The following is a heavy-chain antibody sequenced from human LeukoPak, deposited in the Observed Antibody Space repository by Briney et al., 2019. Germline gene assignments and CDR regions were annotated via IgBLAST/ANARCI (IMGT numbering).Heavy chain of an antibody. CDR3: ARDEGWIQLFF. CDR1: GFTFSHYG. V-gene: IGHV3-23*01. CDR2: LTPNSHSA. J-gene: IGHJ4*02. D-gene: IGHD5-12*01. Sequence: GGSLRLSCAASGFTFSHYGMNWVRQAPGKGLEWVSGLTPNSHSAYYAESVKGRFTISRDNSENMVYLKMNSLRVEDTAIYYCARDEGWIQLFFRGQGTLVTVSS.